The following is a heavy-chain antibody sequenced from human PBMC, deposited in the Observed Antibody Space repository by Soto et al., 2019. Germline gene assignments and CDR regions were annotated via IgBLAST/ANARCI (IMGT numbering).Heavy chain of an antibody. CDR1: GFNFRSYA. J-gene: IGHJ4*02. CDR2: ISGSGGTS. V-gene: IGHV3-23*01. CDR3: AKGRGSSWTIDY. D-gene: IGHD6-13*01. Sequence: EVGLSESGGGLVQPGGSLRLSCAASGFNFRSYAMSWVRRAPGKGLEWVSAISGSGGTSYFADSVRGRFTISRDNSKNTLYLQLSSLRVEDTAEYFCAKGRGSSWTIDYWGQGTLVTVSS.